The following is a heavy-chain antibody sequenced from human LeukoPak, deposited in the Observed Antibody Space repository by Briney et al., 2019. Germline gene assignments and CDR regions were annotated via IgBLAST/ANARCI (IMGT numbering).Heavy chain of an antibody. CDR2: INQGGSEK. CDR1: GFTFSSYW. CDR3: AADYSKFYYYYMDV. J-gene: IGHJ6*03. V-gene: IGHV3-7*01. Sequence: GGSLRLSCATSGFTFSSYWLSWVRQTPGKGLDWVANINQGGSEKDYVDSVKGRFTISRDNAKKTLFLQMKSLRAEDTAVYYCAADYSKFYYYYMDVWGKGTTVIVSS. D-gene: IGHD4-11*01.